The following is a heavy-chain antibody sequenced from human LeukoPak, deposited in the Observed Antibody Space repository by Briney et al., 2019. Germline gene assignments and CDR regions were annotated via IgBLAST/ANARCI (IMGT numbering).Heavy chain of an antibody. D-gene: IGHD6-13*01. J-gene: IGHJ4*02. CDR1: GFSFRSYA. V-gene: IGHV3-30*04. CDR2: MSYDGSNT. Sequence: GRSLRLSCVASGFSFRSYAMHWVRQAPGKGLEWVAVMSYDGSNTYYGDSVRGRFTISRDNAKNSLYLQMNSLRAEDTAVYYCARVFLRVCFDYWGQGTLVTVSS. CDR3: ARVFLRVCFDY.